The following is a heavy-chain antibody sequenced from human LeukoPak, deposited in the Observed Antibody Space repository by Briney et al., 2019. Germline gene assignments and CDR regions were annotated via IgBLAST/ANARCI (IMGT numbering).Heavy chain of an antibody. CDR1: GFTVSSNY. D-gene: IGHD3-22*01. CDR2: IYSGGST. J-gene: IGHJ4*02. Sequence: GGSLRLSCAASGFTVSSNYMSWVRQAPGKGLEWVSVIYSGGSTYYADSVKSRFTISRDNSKNTLYLQMNSLRAEDTAVYYCARGTPYDSSGYHLPYWGQGTLVTVSS. V-gene: IGHV3-53*01. CDR3: ARGTPYDSSGYHLPY.